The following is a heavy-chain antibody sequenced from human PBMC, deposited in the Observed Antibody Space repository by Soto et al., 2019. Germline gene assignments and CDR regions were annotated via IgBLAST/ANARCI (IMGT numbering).Heavy chain of an antibody. Sequence: GWSLRLSCNCSVFRFIGHAMTWVRQAPGKGLEWVGFIRNTPYGGTTDYAASVRGRFTISRDDSESIAYLQMNSLKTEDSGVYYCSRGSFGYYGPWGPGTLVTVSS. CDR2: IRNTPYGGTT. J-gene: IGHJ5*02. CDR3: SRGSFGYYGP. D-gene: IGHD2-2*03. CDR1: VFRFIGHA. V-gene: IGHV3-49*04.